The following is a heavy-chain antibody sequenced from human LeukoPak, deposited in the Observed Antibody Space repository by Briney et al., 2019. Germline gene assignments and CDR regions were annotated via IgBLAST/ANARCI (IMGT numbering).Heavy chain of an antibody. V-gene: IGHV1-18*01. CDR1: GYTFTSYG. CDR2: ISAYNGNT. J-gene: IGHJ5*02. Sequence: ASVKVSCKASGYTFTSYGISWVRQAPGQGLEWMGWISAYNGNTNYAQKLQGRVTMTTDTSTSTAYMELRSLRSDDTAVYYCARADHDYGDYEGWFDPWGQGTLVTVSS. D-gene: IGHD4-17*01. CDR3: ARADHDYGDYEGWFDP.